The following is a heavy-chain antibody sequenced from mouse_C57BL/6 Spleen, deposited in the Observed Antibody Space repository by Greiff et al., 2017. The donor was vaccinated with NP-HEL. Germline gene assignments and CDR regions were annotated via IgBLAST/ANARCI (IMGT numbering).Heavy chain of an antibody. CDR2: INPNNGGT. J-gene: IGHJ3*01. V-gene: IGHV1-26*01. D-gene: IGHD2-4*01. CDR1: GYTFTDYY. CDR3: ARPYYDYDVRFAY. Sequence: EVQLQQSGPELVKPGASVKISCKASGYTFTDYYMNWVKQSHGKSLEWIGDINPNNGGTSYNQKFKGKATLTVDKSSSTAYMELRSLTSEDSAVYYCARPYYDYDVRFAYWGQGTLVTVSA.